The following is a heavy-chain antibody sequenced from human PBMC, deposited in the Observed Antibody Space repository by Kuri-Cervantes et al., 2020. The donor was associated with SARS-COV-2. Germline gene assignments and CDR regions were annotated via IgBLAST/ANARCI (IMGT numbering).Heavy chain of an antibody. Sequence: ESLKISCAASGFTFSSYSMNWIRQPPGKGLEWIGSIYYSGSTYYNPSLKSRVTISVDTSKNQFSLKLSSVTAADTAVYYCAGFLKGIVGGKKYYFDYWGQGTLVTVSS. J-gene: IGHJ4*02. D-gene: IGHD3-16*01. CDR3: AGFLKGIVGGKKYYFDY. CDR2: IYYSGST. CDR1: GFTFSSYS. V-gene: IGHV4-38-2*01.